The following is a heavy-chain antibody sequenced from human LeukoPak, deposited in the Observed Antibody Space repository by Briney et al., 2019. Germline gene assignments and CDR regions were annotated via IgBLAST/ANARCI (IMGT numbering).Heavy chain of an antibody. V-gene: IGHV3-21*01. CDR3: ARGRYSGSYSGFDY. CDR2: ISSSSSYI. J-gene: IGHJ4*02. Sequence: GGSLRLSCTSSGFTFREFAVNWVRQAPGKGLEWVSSISSSSSYIYYADSVKGRFTISRDNAKNSLYLQMNSLRAEDTAVYYCARGRYSGSYSGFDYWGQGTLVTVSS. CDR1: GFTFREFA. D-gene: IGHD1-26*01.